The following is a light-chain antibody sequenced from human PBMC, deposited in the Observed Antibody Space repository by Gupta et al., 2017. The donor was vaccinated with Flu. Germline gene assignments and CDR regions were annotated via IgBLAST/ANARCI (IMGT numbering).Light chain of an antibody. Sequence: GERATLSCWASQSVISSYLAWYQHKPGQAPRLLIYSASSRATGIPARFSGSGSGTDFTLTISGLEPEDFAVYYCQQYNISPWTFGRGTKLEI. CDR1: QSVISSY. J-gene: IGKJ1*01. CDR3: QQYNISPWT. V-gene: IGKV3-20*01. CDR2: SAS.